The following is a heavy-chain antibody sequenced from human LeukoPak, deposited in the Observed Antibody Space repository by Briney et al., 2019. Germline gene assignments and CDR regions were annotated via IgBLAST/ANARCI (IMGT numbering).Heavy chain of an antibody. D-gene: IGHD3-22*01. CDR3: ARGPEAEYYYDSSGYPGIDY. CDR1: GGSFSGYY. CDR2: INHSGST. V-gene: IGHV4-34*01. J-gene: IGHJ4*02. Sequence: SETLSLTCAVYGGSFSGYYWSWIRQPPGKGLEWIGEINHSGSTNYIPSLKSRVTISVDTSKNQFSLKLSSVTAADTAVYYCARGPEAEYYYDSSGYPGIDYWGQGTLVTVSS.